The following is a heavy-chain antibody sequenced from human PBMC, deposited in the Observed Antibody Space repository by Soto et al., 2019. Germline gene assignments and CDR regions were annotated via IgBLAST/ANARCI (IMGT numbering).Heavy chain of an antibody. CDR1: GFTFSTYW. CDR3: ARRYCSGGSCYPPYYSGMDV. Sequence: PGGSLTLSCAASGFTFSTYWMHWVRQAPGKGLEWVAVMWYDGSNKYYEDSVKGRFTISRDNSKNTVYLQMNSLRAEDTAVYYCARRYCSGGSCYPPYYSGMDVWGQGTTVPVSS. CDR2: MWYDGSNK. D-gene: IGHD2-15*01. V-gene: IGHV3-33*08. J-gene: IGHJ6*02.